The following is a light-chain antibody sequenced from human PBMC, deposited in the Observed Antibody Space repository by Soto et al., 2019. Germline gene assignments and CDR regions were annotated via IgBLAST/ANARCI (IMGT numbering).Light chain of an antibody. Sequence: DIQMTQSPSTLSASVGDRVTITCRASQSISSWLAWYQQKPGKAPKLLIYDASTLESGVPSNFSGSGSGTEFTLTISSLQPDDFATYYCQQYTSYSRWTFGQGTKVEIK. J-gene: IGKJ1*01. V-gene: IGKV1-5*01. CDR1: QSISSW. CDR2: DAS. CDR3: QQYTSYSRWT.